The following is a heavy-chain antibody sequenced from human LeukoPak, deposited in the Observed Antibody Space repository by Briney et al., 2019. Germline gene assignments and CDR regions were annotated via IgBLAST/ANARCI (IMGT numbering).Heavy chain of an antibody. D-gene: IGHD5-18*01. CDR3: AKDRYSYAFEYSDS. V-gene: IGHV3-30*04. CDR1: GFTFSGHT. Sequence: GGSLRLSCVASGFTFSGHTVHWVRQAPGKGLDWVAVISNDGSKKYYADSVKGRFTISRDNSKNTLSLQVSSLRAEDTAVYYCAKDRYSYAFEYSDSWGQGTLVTVSS. J-gene: IGHJ4*02. CDR2: ISNDGSKK.